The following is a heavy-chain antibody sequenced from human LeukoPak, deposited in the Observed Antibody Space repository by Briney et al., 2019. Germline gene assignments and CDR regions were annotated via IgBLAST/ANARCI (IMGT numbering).Heavy chain of an antibody. D-gene: IGHD3-16*01. Sequence: GGSLRLSCAASGFTFTTYTMNWVRQAPGEGLEWVSYISSSTSMTYYADSVKGRFSISRDNAKNSLFLQMDSLRAEDTALYYCAIGGYGPFDYWGQGTLVTVSS. CDR3: AIGGYGPFDY. CDR1: GFTFTTYT. CDR2: ISSSTSMT. J-gene: IGHJ4*02. V-gene: IGHV3-48*01.